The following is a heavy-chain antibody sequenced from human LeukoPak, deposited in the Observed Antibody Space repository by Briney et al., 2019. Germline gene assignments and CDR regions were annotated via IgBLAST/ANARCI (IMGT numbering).Heavy chain of an antibody. J-gene: IGHJ5*02. Sequence: ASVKVSCKSSGYTFTDYYIHWVRQAPGQGLEWMGWINPNSGGTNYAQKFQGRVTMTRDTSISTAYMELSRLRSDDTAVYYCATSPWIQLTPQFDPWGQGTLVTVSS. CDR2: INPNSGGT. CDR3: ATSPWIQLTPQFDP. CDR1: GYTFTDYY. D-gene: IGHD5-18*01. V-gene: IGHV1-2*02.